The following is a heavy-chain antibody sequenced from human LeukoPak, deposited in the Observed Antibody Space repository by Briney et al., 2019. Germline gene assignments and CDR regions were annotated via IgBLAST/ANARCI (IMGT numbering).Heavy chain of an antibody. D-gene: IGHD3-22*01. CDR3: ARERAMILPFFDY. CDR1: GFTFSSYW. V-gene: IGHV3-7*01. Sequence: GGSLGLSCAASGFTFSSYWMSWVRQAPGKGLEWVANIKQDGSEKYYVDSVKGRFTISRDNAKNSLYLQMNSLRAEDTAVYYCARERAMILPFFDYWGQGTLVTVSS. CDR2: IKQDGSEK. J-gene: IGHJ4*02.